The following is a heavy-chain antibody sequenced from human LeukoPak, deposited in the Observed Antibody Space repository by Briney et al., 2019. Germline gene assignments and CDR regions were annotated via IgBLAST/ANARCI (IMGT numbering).Heavy chain of an antibody. CDR2: ISYDGSNK. CDR3: ASGSPTELREYYFDY. Sequence: PGGSLRLSCAASGFTFSSYAMHWARQAPGKGLEWVAVISYDGSNKYYADSVKGRFTISRDNSKNTLYLQMNSLRAEDTAVYYCASGSPTELREYYFDYRGQGTLVTVSS. D-gene: IGHD2-15*01. J-gene: IGHJ4*02. CDR1: GFTFSSYA. V-gene: IGHV3-30-3*01.